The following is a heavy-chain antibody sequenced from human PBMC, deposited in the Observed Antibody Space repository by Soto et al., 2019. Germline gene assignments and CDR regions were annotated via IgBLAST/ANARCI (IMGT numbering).Heavy chain of an antibody. CDR3: AGTPGAYGDYYFDY. CDR1: GGSISGHY. D-gene: IGHD4-17*01. CDR2: IFYSGST. Sequence: XATLSLTGTVSGGSISGHYWIWIRQSPGKRLEWIGYIFYSGSTNYNPSLKSRVTLSVDTSKHQFSLNLSSVTAADTAVYYCAGTPGAYGDYYFDYWGQGTLVTVSS. V-gene: IGHV4-59*11. J-gene: IGHJ4*02.